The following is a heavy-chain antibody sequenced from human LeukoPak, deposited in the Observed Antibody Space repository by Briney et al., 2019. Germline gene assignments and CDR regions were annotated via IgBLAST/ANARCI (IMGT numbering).Heavy chain of an antibody. Sequence: EGSLRLSCAASGFTFSTYSMNWVRQAPGKGLEWVSSISSSSSYIYYADSVKGRFTISRDNAKKSVYLQMNSLRAEDTAVYYCARRKSLQWLSHYYYYMDVWGKGTTVTISS. D-gene: IGHD6-19*01. CDR1: GFTFSTYS. J-gene: IGHJ6*03. CDR3: ARRKSLQWLSHYYYYMDV. CDR2: ISSSSSYI. V-gene: IGHV3-21*01.